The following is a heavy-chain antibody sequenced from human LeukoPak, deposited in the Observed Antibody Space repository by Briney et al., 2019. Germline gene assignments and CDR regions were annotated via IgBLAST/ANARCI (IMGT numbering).Heavy chain of an antibody. Sequence: SETLSLTCTVSGGSISSSSYYWGWIRQPPGKGLEWIGSIYYSGSTYYNPSLKSRVTISVDTSKNQFSLNLSSVTAADTAVYYCARKYDFWSGYLDYWGQGTLVTVSS. J-gene: IGHJ4*02. CDR1: GGSISSSSYY. D-gene: IGHD3-3*01. CDR2: IYYSGST. CDR3: ARKYDFWSGYLDY. V-gene: IGHV4-39*07.